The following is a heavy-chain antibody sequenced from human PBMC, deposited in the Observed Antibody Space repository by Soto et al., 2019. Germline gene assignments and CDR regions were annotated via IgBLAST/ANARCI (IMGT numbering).Heavy chain of an antibody. D-gene: IGHD6-13*01. CDR2: IWYDGSNK. Sequence: GGSLRLSCAASGFTFSSYGMHWVRQAPGKGLEWVAVIWYDGSNKYYADSVKGRFTISRDNSKNTLYLQMNSLRAEDTAVYYSARNQNGYSSSWPEYFQHWGQSTLVTVSS. V-gene: IGHV3-33*01. CDR3: ARNQNGYSSSWPEYFQH. CDR1: GFTFSSYG. J-gene: IGHJ1*01.